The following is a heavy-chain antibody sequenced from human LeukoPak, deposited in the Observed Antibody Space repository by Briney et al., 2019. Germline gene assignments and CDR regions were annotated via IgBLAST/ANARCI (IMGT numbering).Heavy chain of an antibody. CDR3: AGSGGELPGGLFDY. CDR2: IYSGGST. J-gene: IGHJ4*02. Sequence: GGSLRLSCAASGFTVSSNYMSWVRQAPGKGLEWVSVIYSGGSTYYADSVKGRFTISRDNSKNTLYLQMNSLRAEDTAVYYCAGSGGELPGGLFDYWGQGTLVTVSS. D-gene: IGHD1-26*01. CDR1: GFTVSSNY. V-gene: IGHV3-53*01.